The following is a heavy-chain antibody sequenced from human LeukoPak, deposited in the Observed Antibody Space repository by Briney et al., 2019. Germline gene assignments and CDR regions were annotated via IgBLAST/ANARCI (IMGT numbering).Heavy chain of an antibody. CDR2: MRVFNGYT. V-gene: IGHV1-18*01. D-gene: IGHD3-16*01. Sequence: ASVKISCRASGYTFTDHGITWVRQDPGRGFEWLGWMRVFNGYTNSAPRFQDRVTMTTDASTRPAYMEMRGLQSDDTAVYYCARAIGRVDYYGVDVWGQGTTVIVSS. J-gene: IGHJ6*02. CDR3: ARAIGRVDYYGVDV. CDR1: GYTFTDHG.